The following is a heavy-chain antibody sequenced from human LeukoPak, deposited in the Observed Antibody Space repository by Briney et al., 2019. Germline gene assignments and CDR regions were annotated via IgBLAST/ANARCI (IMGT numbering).Heavy chain of an antibody. CDR1: GGSISSSSYY. D-gene: IGHD2-2*01. CDR2: IYYSGST. Sequence: KASETLSLTCTVPGGSISSSSYYWGWIRQPPGKGLEWIGSIYYSGSTYYNPSLKSRVTISVDTSKNQFSLKLSSVTAADTAVYYCARYRRGNVIVPAADWYFDLWGRGTLVTVSS. CDR3: ARYRRGNVIVPAADWYFDL. J-gene: IGHJ2*01. V-gene: IGHV4-39*07.